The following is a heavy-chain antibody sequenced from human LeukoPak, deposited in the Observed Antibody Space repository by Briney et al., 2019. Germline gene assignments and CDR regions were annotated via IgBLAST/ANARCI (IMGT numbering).Heavy chain of an antibody. D-gene: IGHD2-2*01. Sequence: GGSLRLSCAVSGFTFSSYSMNWVRQAPGKGLEWVSYISSSSSTIYYADSVKGRFTISRDNAKNSLYLQMNSLRAEDTAVYYCTRDPGIVVVPAATFFDYWGQGTLVTVSS. CDR3: TRDPGIVVVPAATFFDY. CDR1: GFTFSSYS. V-gene: IGHV3-48*01. CDR2: ISSSSSTI. J-gene: IGHJ4*02.